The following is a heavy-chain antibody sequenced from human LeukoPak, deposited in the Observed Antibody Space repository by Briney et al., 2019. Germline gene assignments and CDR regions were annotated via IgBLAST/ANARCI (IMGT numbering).Heavy chain of an antibody. Sequence: GASVKVSCKSSGYTFTGYYIHWVRQAPGQGPEWMGWINPNSGGTNYAQKFQGRVTMTRDTSIYTAYMELSRLRSDDTAVYYCARGWNSGYDDDSWGQGTLVTVSS. D-gene: IGHD5-12*01. CDR2: INPNSGGT. CDR1: GYTFTGYY. V-gene: IGHV1-2*02. CDR3: ARGWNSGYDDDS. J-gene: IGHJ4*02.